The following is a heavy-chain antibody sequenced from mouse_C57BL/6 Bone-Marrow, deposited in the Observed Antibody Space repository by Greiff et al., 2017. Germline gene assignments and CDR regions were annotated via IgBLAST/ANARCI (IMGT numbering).Heavy chain of an antibody. Sequence: EVKLEESGPGLVKPSQSLSLTCSVTGYSITSGYYWNWIRQFPGNKLEWMGYISYDGSNNYNTSLKNRISITRATSKNQFFLKWNAVTTEDTATYYWLPFYYDYDGYCDVWGTETTVTVSS. D-gene: IGHD2-4*01. CDR3: LPFYYDYDGYCDV. CDR1: GYSITSGYY. CDR2: ISYDGSN. J-gene: IGHJ1*03. V-gene: IGHV3-6*01.